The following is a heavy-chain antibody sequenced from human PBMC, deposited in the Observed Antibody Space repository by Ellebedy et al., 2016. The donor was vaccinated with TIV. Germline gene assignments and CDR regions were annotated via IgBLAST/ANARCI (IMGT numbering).Heavy chain of an antibody. CDR3: AHGDGNCYDY. Sequence: SGPTLVKPTQTLTLTCTFSGFSLSTSGVGVGWIRQPPGKALEWLALIDWDDDKRYSPSLKSTLTITKDTSKNQVVLTMTNMDPVDTPTYYCAHGDGNCYDYWGQGTLVTVSS. D-gene: IGHD2-21*01. CDR1: GFSLSTSGVG. CDR2: IDWDDDK. J-gene: IGHJ4*02. V-gene: IGHV2-5*02.